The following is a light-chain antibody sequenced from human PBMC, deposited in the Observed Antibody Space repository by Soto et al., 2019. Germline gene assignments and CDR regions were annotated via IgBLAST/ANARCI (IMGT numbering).Light chain of an antibody. CDR1: PSIITR. CDR3: QQYNSYNT. CDR2: DAS. V-gene: IGKV1-5*01. J-gene: IGKJ2*01. Sequence: DVQMTQSPSTLSASVGDRVTITCRASPSIITRLAWYQQKPGKAPNFLIYDASSLESGVPSRFSGSGSGAEFSLTISSLQPDDFATYYCQQYNSYNTFGQGTKLEIK.